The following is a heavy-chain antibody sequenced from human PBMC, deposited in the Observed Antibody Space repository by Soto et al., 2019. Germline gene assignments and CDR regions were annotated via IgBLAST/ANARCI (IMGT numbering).Heavy chain of an antibody. CDR2: LYNTGST. D-gene: IGHD2-21*02. Sequence: SETLSLTCTVSGGSISRYYWSWIRQPPGKGLEWIGYLYNTGSTIYNPSLKSRVTISVDTSKNQFSLNLNSVTAADTAVYFCARDLWGYCGTDCYPLDVWCPGTTVT. J-gene: IGHJ6*02. V-gene: IGHV4-59*01. CDR1: GGSISRYY. CDR3: ARDLWGYCGTDCYPLDV.